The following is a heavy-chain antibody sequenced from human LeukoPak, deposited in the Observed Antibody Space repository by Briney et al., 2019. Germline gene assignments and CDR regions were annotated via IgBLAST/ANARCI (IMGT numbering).Heavy chain of an antibody. CDR2: ISDNSYWV. J-gene: IGHJ3*02. CDR1: GFTFSSYS. D-gene: IGHD2-21*01. Sequence: AGGSLRLSCAASGFTFSSYSMSWVRQAPGKGLEWVSSISDNSYWVYYADSVEGRFIISRDNAKNSLYLQMNSLRAEDTAVYYCARVCPYCGYRLRDAFDIWGQGTMVTVSS. V-gene: IGHV3-21*01. CDR3: ARVCPYCGYRLRDAFDI.